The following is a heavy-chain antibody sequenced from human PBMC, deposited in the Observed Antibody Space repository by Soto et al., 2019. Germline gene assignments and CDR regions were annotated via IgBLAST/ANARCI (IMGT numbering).Heavy chain of an antibody. CDR3: AKGISAAGIYGMDV. V-gene: IGHV3-23*01. CDR2: ISGSGGST. CDR1: GFTFSSYA. Sequence: GGSLRLSCAASGFTFSSYAMRWVRQAPGKGLEWVSAISGSGGSTYYADSVKGRFTISRDNSKNTLYLQMNSLRAEDTAVYYCAKGISAAGIYGMDVWGQGTTVPVSS. D-gene: IGHD6-13*01. J-gene: IGHJ6*02.